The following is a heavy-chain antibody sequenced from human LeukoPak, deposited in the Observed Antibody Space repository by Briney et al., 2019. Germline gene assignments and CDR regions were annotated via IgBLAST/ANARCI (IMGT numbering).Heavy chain of an antibody. Sequence: SETLSLTCTVSGASVSSASYWSWIRQPPGKGVEWIAHIYNGVNTNYNPSLKSRVTISVDTSKNQCSLRLNSVTAADTAVYYCARSRAFNSGAFDPWGQGSLVTVSS. CDR1: GASVSSASY. CDR3: ARSRAFNSGAFDP. D-gene: IGHD1-26*01. J-gene: IGHJ5*02. V-gene: IGHV4-61*01. CDR2: IYNGVNT.